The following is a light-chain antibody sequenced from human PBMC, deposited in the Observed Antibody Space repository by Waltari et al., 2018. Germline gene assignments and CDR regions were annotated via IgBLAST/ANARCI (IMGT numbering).Light chain of an antibody. Sequence: DIQMTQSPSSLSASVGESGTITCRASQSISSYLNWYQQKPGKAPKLLLYAASSLQSGVPSRFSGSGSGTDFTLTISSLQPEDFATYYCQQSYSILYTFGQGTKLEIK. J-gene: IGKJ2*01. CDR1: QSISSY. V-gene: IGKV1-39*01. CDR3: QQSYSILYT. CDR2: AAS.